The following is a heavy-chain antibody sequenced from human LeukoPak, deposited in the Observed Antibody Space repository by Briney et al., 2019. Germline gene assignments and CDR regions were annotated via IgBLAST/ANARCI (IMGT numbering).Heavy chain of an antibody. CDR1: GFDFSTYA. CDR2: ISTMSNYI. D-gene: IGHD5-12*01. CDR3: SRDRLGGLDL. J-gene: IGHJ5*02. Sequence: GGSLRLSCAASGFDFSTYAINWVRQAPGKGLEWVSSISTMSNYIFYGDSVKGRFTIPRDNAKNSVYLQMNSLRPEDTAVYYCSRDRLGGLDLWGQGTLVTVSS. V-gene: IGHV3-21*01.